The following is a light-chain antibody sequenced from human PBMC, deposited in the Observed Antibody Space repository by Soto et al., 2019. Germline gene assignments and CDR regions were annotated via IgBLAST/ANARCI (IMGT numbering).Light chain of an antibody. Sequence: QSVLTQPPSVSGAPGQRVTISCTGSSSNIGAGYDVHWYQQLPGTAPKLLTYGNSNRPSGVPDRFSGSKSGTSASLAITGLQAEDEADYYCQSYDSSLSGGVFGTGTKLTVL. CDR3: QSYDSSLSGGV. CDR1: SSNIGAGYD. V-gene: IGLV1-40*01. J-gene: IGLJ1*01. CDR2: GNS.